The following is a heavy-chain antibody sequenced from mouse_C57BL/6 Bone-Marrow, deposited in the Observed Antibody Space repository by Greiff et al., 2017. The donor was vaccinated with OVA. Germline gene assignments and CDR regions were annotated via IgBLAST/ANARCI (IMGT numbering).Heavy chain of an antibody. J-gene: IGHJ3*01. CDR1: GYTFPSYW. V-gene: IGHV1-64*01. Sequence: QVQLKQPGAELVKPGASVKLSCKASGYTFPSYWMHWVKQRPGQGLEWIGMIHPNSGSTNYNEKFKSKATLTVDKSSSTADMQLSSLTSEDSAVYYCARGGGRFAYWGQGTLVTVSA. CDR2: IHPNSGST. D-gene: IGHD1-1*02. CDR3: ARGGGRFAY.